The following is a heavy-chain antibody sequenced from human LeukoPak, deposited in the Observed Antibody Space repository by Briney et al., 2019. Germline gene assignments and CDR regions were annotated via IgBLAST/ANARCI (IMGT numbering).Heavy chain of an antibody. J-gene: IGHJ4*02. V-gene: IGHV4-30-2*01. CDR1: GGSISSGGYS. CDR2: IYHSGST. D-gene: IGHD3-10*01. CDR3: ARNYGSGYYFDY. Sequence: PSETLSLTCAVSGGSISSGGYSWSWIRQPPGKGLEWIGYIYHSGSTYYNPSLKSRVTISVDRSKNQFSLKLSSVTAADTAVYYCARNYGSGYYFDYWGQGTLVTVSS.